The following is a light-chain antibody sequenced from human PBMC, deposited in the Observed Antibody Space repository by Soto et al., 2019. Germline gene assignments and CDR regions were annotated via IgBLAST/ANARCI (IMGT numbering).Light chain of an antibody. Sequence: QPVLTQSPSASASLGASVKLTCTLSSGHSSYAIAWHQQHPEKGPRYLMKVNSDGSHSRGDGIPDRFSGSSSGAERYLIISSLQSEDEADYYCQTWGPGFRVFGGGTKLTVL. CDR1: SGHSSYA. CDR2: VNSDGSH. V-gene: IGLV4-69*01. J-gene: IGLJ2*01. CDR3: QTWGPGFRV.